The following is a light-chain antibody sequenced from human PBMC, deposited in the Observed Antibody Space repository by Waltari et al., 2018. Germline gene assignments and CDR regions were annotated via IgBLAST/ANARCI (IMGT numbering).Light chain of an antibody. CDR2: DAS. CDR1: QSLSSY. CDR3: QHRANSWT. V-gene: IGKV3-11*01. Sequence: EIVLTQSPATLSLSPGDRAPLSCRASQSLSSYLAWYQQKPGLPPRLLIYDASNRATGIPARFSGSGSETDFTLTISSLEPEDFAVYFCQHRANSWTFGQGTKVEIK. J-gene: IGKJ1*01.